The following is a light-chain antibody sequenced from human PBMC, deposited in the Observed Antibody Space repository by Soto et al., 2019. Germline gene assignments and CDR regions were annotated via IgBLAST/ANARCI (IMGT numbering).Light chain of an antibody. CDR3: QHYGSSPPYT. CDR2: AAS. Sequence: VLTQSPGALSLSPGERATLSCRASQSVISTFLVWYQQKPGQPPRLLIYAASSRATGIPDRFSGSGSGTDFTLTISRLEPEDFAMYYCQHYGSSPPYTFAQGTKLEIK. CDR1: QSVISTF. V-gene: IGKV3-20*01. J-gene: IGKJ2*01.